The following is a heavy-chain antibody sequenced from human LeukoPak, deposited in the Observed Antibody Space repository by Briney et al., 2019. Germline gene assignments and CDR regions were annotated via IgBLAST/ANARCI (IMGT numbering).Heavy chain of an antibody. Sequence: GASVKVSCKASGYTFTSYGISRVRQAPGQGLEWMGWIIASNGNTDYAQNLQGRVAMTTDTSTSTAYIELRSLRSDDTAVYYCARRQADYYYYSKMDVWGQGTTVTVS. V-gene: IGHV1-18*01. CDR1: GYTFTSYG. CDR2: IIASNGNT. J-gene: IGHJ6*02. CDR3: ARRQADYYYYSKMDV. D-gene: IGHD2-15*01.